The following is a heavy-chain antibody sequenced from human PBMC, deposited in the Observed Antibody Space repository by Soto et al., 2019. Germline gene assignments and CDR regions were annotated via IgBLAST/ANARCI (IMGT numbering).Heavy chain of an antibody. J-gene: IGHJ6*02. V-gene: IGHV1-69*13. D-gene: IGHD3-3*01. CDR3: ARDPWYDFWSGPSPKRPEIYYYYYGMDV. CDR1: GGTFSSYA. CDR2: IIPIFGTA. Sequence: EASVKVSCKASGGTFSSYAISWVRQAPGQGLEWMGGIIPIFGTANYAQKFQGRVTITADESTSTAYMELSSLRSEDTAVYYCARDPWYDFWSGPSPKRPEIYYYYYGMDVWGQGTTVTVSS.